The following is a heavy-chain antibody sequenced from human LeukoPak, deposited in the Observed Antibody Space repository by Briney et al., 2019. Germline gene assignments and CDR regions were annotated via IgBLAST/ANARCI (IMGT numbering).Heavy chain of an antibody. J-gene: IGHJ4*02. CDR2: IYYSGST. Sequence: SETLSLTCTVSGGSISSSSYYWGWIRQPPGKGLEWIGNIYYSGSTDYNPSLKSRVTISVDTSKNQFSLKLSSVTAADTAVYYCARLIGSLNYWGQGTLVTVSS. V-gene: IGHV4-39*01. CDR3: ARLIGSLNY. D-gene: IGHD3-16*01. CDR1: GGSISSSSYY.